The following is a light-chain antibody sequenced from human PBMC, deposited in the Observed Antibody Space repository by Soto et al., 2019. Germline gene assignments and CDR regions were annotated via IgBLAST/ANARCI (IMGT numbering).Light chain of an antibody. V-gene: IGLV2-23*02. CDR2: EVS. CDR1: SSDVGAYNL. J-gene: IGLJ1*01. Sequence: LTQPHSVSESPGKTVTISCSGTSSDVGAYNLVSWYQQFPGKAPKLMIFEVSQRPSGVSSRFSGSKSGSTASLTISGLQAEDEADYYCCSFAGGRNVFGTGTKLTVL. CDR3: CSFAGGRNV.